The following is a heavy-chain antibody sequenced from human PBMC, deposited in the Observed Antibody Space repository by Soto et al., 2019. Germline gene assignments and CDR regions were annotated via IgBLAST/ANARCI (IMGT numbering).Heavy chain of an antibody. CDR1: GGSFSGYY. CDR2: INHSGST. J-gene: IGHJ5*02. D-gene: IGHD2-2*01. Sequence: SETLSLTCTVSGGSFSGYYWSWIRQPPGKGLEWIGEINHSGSTNYNPSLKSRVTISVDTSKNQFSLKLSSVTAADTAVYYCARNLPAAPNWFDPWGQGTLVTVS. V-gene: IGHV4-34*01. CDR3: ARNLPAAPNWFDP.